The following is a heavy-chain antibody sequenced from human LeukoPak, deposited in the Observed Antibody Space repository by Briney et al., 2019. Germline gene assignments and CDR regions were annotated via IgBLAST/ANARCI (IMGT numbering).Heavy chain of an antibody. V-gene: IGHV3-21*01. CDR3: ARGGDYDSNWFDP. CDR2: ISSSSSYI. Sequence: GGSLRLSCVVSGFTFSSYTMNWVRQAPGKGLEWVSSISSSSSYIYYADSVKGRFTISRDNAENTLYLQMNSLRAEDTAVYYCARGGDYDSNWFDPWGQGTLVTVSS. D-gene: IGHD4-17*01. J-gene: IGHJ5*02. CDR1: GFTFSSYT.